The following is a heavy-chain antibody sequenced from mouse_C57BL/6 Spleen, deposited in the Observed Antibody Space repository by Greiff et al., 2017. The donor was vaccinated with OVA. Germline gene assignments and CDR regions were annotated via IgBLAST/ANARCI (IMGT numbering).Heavy chain of an antibody. CDR1: GFTFSSYA. J-gene: IGHJ3*01. D-gene: IGHD3-2*01. V-gene: IGHV5-4*01. Sequence: DVKLVESGGGLVKPGGSLKLSCAASGFTFSSYAMSWVRQTPEKRLEWVATISDGGSYTYYPDNVKGRFTISRDNAKNNLYLQMSHLKSEDTAMYYCAREETVRGFAYWGQGTLVTVSA. CDR3: AREETVRGFAY. CDR2: ISDGGSYT.